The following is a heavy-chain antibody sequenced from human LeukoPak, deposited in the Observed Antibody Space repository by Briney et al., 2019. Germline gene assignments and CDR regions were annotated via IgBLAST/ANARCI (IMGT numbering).Heavy chain of an antibody. J-gene: IGHJ4*02. CDR2: INWNGRST. D-gene: IGHD6-19*01. CDR1: GFTFDDYG. CDR3: ARRHSSGWYNYFDY. V-gene: IGHV3-20*04. Sequence: RAGGSLRLSCAASGFTFDDYGMSWVRQAPGKGLEWVSGINWNGRSTGYADSVKGRFTISRDNAKNSLYLQMNSLRAEDTALYYCARRHSSGWYNYFDYWGQGTLVTVSS.